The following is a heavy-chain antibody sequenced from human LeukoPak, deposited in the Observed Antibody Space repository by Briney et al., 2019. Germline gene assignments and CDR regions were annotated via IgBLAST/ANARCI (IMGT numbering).Heavy chain of an antibody. CDR2: ISAYNGNT. J-gene: IGHJ6*03. CDR3: ARAGYCSSTSCYGYYYYYMDV. CDR1: GGTFSSYA. D-gene: IGHD2-2*01. V-gene: IGHV1-18*01. Sequence: PGASVKVSCKASGGTFSSYAISWVRQAPGQGLEWMGWISAYNGNTNYAQKLQGRVTMTTDTSTSTAYMELRSLRSDDTAVYYCARAGYCSSTSCYGYYYYYMDVWGKGTTVTVSS.